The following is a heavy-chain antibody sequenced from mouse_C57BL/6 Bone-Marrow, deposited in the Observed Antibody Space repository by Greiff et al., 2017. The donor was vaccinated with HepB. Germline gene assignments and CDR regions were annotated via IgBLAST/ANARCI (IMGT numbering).Heavy chain of an antibody. CDR3: AREKGITTVVAPFAY. J-gene: IGHJ3*01. Sequence: QVQLQQSGAELVKPGASVKLSCKASGYTFTSYWMHWVKQRPGRGLEWIGRIDPNSGGTKYNEKFKSKATLAVDKPSSTAYMQLSSLTPEDSAVYYCAREKGITTVVAPFAYWGQGTLVTVSA. CDR1: GYTFTSYW. CDR2: IDPNSGGT. D-gene: IGHD1-1*01. V-gene: IGHV1-72*01.